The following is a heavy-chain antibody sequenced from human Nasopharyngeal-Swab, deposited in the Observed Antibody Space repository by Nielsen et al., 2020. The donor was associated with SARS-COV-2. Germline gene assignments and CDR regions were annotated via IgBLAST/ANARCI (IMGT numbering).Heavy chain of an antibody. Sequence: GASLKISCAASGFTFDDYTMHWVRQAPGKGLEWVSLISWDGDSTYYADSVKGRFTISRDNSKNSLYLQMNSLRAEDTAVYYCARGGYSSGYEVDYWGQGTLVTVSS. CDR1: GFTFDDYT. D-gene: IGHD6-19*01. J-gene: IGHJ4*02. V-gene: IGHV3-43*01. CDR3: ARGGYSSGYEVDY. CDR2: ISWDGDST.